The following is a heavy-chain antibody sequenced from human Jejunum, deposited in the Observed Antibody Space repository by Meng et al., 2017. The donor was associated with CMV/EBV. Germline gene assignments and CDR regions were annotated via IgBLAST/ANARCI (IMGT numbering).Heavy chain of an antibody. CDR3: ARVRGGFDP. V-gene: IGHV4-59*01. D-gene: IGHD2-15*01. Sequence: SLPCTVSGGSIIGYYWSWIRQPPGKGLEWVGYIYYTGCTNYNPSLESRATISLDRTKSQFSLKLTSVTPADTAVYYCARVRGGFDPWGQGILVTVSS. CDR2: IYYTGCT. CDR1: GGSIIGYY. J-gene: IGHJ5*02.